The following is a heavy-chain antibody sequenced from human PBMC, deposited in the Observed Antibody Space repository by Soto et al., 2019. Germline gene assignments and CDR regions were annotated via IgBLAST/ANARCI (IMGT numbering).Heavy chain of an antibody. J-gene: IGHJ6*02. CDR2: IYWDDDK. D-gene: IGHD2-2*01. Sequence: QITLKESGPTLVKPTQTLTLTCTFSGFSLSTSGVGVGWIRQPPGKALEWLALIYWDDDKRYSPSLKSRLTNTKATSKSEVVLTITSMDPVNTVTYYCARDIVVVPAAMGYYYYYGMPVWGQGTTVTVSS. V-gene: IGHV2-5*02. CDR3: ARDIVVVPAAMGYYYYYGMPV. CDR1: GFSLSTSGVG.